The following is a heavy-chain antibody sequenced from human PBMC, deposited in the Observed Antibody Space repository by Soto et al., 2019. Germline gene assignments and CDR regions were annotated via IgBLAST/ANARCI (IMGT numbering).Heavy chain of an antibody. V-gene: IGHV1-18*01. CDR1: GYPFSSYG. CDR2: ISAYNGNT. D-gene: IGHD5-18*01. CDR3: AGGSTVETGSY. J-gene: IGHJ4*02. Sequence: QVQLVQSGAEVKKPGASVKVSGKASGYPFSSYGINWVRQAPGQGLEWMGWISAYNGNTNYAQKLQGRVSMTTDTSTSTAYMELRMLRPEDTAVDDCAGGSTVETGSYWGQGTLGSVAS.